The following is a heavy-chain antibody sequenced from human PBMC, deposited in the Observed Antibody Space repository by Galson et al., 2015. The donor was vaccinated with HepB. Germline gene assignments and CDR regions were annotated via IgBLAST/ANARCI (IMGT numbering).Heavy chain of an antibody. J-gene: IGHJ2*01. Sequence: SLRLSCAASGFIFGTYTFNWVRRAPGKDLEWISYISSTGTTIYYADSVKGRFTISRDNAENSLSLQMSSLRDEDTAVYYCVRVAIDTTIFRGYWYFDLWGRGTLVTVS. D-gene: IGHD5-18*01. CDR3: VRVAIDTTIFRGYWYFDL. CDR2: ISSTGTTI. CDR1: GFIFGTYT. V-gene: IGHV3-48*02.